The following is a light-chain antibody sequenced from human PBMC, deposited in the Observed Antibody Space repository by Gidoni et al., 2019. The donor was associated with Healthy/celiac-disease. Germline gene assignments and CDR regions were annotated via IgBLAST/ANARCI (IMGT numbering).Light chain of an antibody. J-gene: IGKJ4*01. CDR3: QQYNNWPPLT. Sequence: IVMTQSPATLSVSPGERATLYCRASQSVSSNLAWYQQKPGQAPRLLIYGASTRATGIPARFSGSGSGTEFTLTISSLQSEDFAVYYCQQYNNWPPLTFGGGTKVEI. CDR1: QSVSSN. V-gene: IGKV3-15*01. CDR2: GAS.